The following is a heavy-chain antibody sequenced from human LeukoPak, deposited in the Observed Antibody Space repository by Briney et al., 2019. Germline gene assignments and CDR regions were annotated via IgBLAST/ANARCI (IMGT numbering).Heavy chain of an antibody. CDR3: ARGGMGIGGYLDY. CDR2: IIPIFGTA. Sequence: ASVKVSCKASGGTFSSYAISWVRQAPGQGLEWMGGIIPIFGTANYAQKFQGRVTITADESTSTAYMELSSLRSEDTAVYYCARGGMGIGGYLDYWGQGTLVTVSS. V-gene: IGHV1-69*13. J-gene: IGHJ4*02. CDR1: GGTFSSYA. D-gene: IGHD3-16*01.